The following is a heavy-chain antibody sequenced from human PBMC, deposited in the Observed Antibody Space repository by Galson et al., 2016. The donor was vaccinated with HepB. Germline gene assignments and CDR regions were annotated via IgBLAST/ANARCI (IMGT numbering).Heavy chain of an antibody. CDR2: ISGGDSGTT. J-gene: IGHJ1*01. Sequence: SLRLSCAASGFTFRNYGMTWVRQAPGKGLEWVSVISGGDSGTTFYADTVKGQVSITRDNSNKTLYLQLNSLRAEDTAIYYCATKTGLSADGGDFQRWGQGTLVTVSS. D-gene: IGHD3-16*01. CDR3: ATKTGLSADGGDFQR. CDR1: GFTFRNYG. V-gene: IGHV3-23*01.